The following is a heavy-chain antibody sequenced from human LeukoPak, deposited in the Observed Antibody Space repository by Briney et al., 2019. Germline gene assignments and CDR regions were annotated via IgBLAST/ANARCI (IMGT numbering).Heavy chain of an antibody. CDR1: GFTFSSYG. Sequence: PGGSLRLSCAASGFTFSSYGMHWVRQAPGKGLEWVAVISYDGSNKYYADSVEGRFTISRDNSKNTLYLQMNSLRAEDTAVYYCAKEALRYCTNGVCSPFDPWGQGTLVTVSS. CDR2: ISYDGSNK. J-gene: IGHJ5*02. D-gene: IGHD2-8*01. CDR3: AKEALRYCTNGVCSPFDP. V-gene: IGHV3-30*18.